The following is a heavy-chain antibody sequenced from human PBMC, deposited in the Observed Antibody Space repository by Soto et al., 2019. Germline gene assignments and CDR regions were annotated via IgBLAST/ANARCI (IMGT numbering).Heavy chain of an antibody. CDR2: LCYGGET. CDR3: SRRAPEGFDP. Sequence: PSETLSLTCTVSGDSISRSSYCWGWIRQPPGKGLEWIGSLCYGGETYYSPSLKSRVLVSVDSSKNHLSLNLSSVTAADTAVYYCSRRAPEGFDPWGQGTLVTVSS. CDR1: GDSISRSSYC. J-gene: IGHJ5*02. V-gene: IGHV4-39*02.